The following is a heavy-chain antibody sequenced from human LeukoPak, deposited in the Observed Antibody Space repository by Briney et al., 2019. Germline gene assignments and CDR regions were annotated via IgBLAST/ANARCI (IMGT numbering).Heavy chain of an antibody. V-gene: IGHV4-59*01. J-gene: IGHJ5*02. Sequence: SETLSLTCTVSGGSISSYYWSWIRQPPGKGLEWIGYIYYSGSTNYNPSLKSRVAISVDTSKNQFSLKLSSVTAADTAVYYCARDYLATYCSSTSCYKRDHWFDPWGQGTLVTVSS. D-gene: IGHD2-2*02. CDR3: ARDYLATYCSSTSCYKRDHWFDP. CDR2: IYYSGST. CDR1: GGSISSYY.